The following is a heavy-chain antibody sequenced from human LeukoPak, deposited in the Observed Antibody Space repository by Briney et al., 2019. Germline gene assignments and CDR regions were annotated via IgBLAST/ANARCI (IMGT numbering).Heavy chain of an antibody. CDR1: GYTFTSYY. D-gene: IGHD5/OR15-5a*01. V-gene: IGHV1-46*01. CDR3: ARDYPIYDPDYYYYYMDV. J-gene: IGHJ6*03. CDR2: INPSGGST. Sequence: GASVKVSCKASGYTFTSYYMHWVRQAPGQGLEWMGIINPSGGSTSYAQKFQGRVTMTRDTSTSTVYMELSSLRAEDTAVYYCARDYPIYDPDYYYYYMDVWGKGTTVTVSS.